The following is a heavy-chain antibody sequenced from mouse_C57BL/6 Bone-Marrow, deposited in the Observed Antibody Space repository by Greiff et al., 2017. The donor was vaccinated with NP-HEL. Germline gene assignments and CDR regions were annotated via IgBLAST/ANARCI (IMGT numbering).Heavy chain of an antibody. CDR2: IDPNSGGT. J-gene: IGHJ3*01. D-gene: IGHD2-4*01. CDR3: ARGEDYDGDWFAY. V-gene: IGHV1-72*01. Sequence: QQSCKASGYTFTSYWMHWVKQRPGRGLEWIGRIDPNSGGTKYNEKFKSKATLTVDKPSSTAYMQLSSLTSEDSAVYYCARGEDYDGDWFAYWGQGTLVTVSA. CDR1: GYTFTSYW.